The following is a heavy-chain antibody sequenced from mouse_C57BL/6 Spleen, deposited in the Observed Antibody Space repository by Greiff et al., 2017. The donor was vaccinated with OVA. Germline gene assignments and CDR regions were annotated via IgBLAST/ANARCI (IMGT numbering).Heavy chain of an antibody. CDR3: ARGAY. CDR1: GYTFTSYW. Sequence: VQLQQPGAELVMPGASVKLSCKASGYTFTSYWMHWVKQRPGQGLEWIGEIDPSDSDTNYNQKFKGKSTLTVDKSSSTAYMQLSSLTSEDSAVYYCARGAYWGQGTLVTVSA. J-gene: IGHJ3*01. V-gene: IGHV1-69*01. CDR2: IDPSDSDT.